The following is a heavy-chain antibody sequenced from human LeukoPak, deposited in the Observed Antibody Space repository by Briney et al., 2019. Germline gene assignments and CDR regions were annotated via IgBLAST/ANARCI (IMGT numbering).Heavy chain of an antibody. CDR1: AGSISNADYY. D-gene: IGHD6-13*01. CDR3: ARQLPTAAADTRGYFDY. V-gene: IGHV4-39*01. Sequence: SETLSLTCSVSAGSISNADYYWGWIRQAPGKGLEWIGSMFYGGTNHYNPSLKSRATISVDTSKNQFSLKLTSVTAADAAIYYCARQLPTAAADTRGYFDYWGQGAVVTVS. J-gene: IGHJ4*01. CDR2: MFYGGTN.